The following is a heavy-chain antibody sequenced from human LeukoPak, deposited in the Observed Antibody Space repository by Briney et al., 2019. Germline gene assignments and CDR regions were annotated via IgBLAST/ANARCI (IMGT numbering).Heavy chain of an antibody. Sequence: PGGSLRLSCAASGFTFSGYAMHWVRQAPGKGLEWVAVISYDGSNKYYADSVKGRFTISRDNSKNTLYLQMNSLRAEDTAVYYCARDRYGTDTAMGTFDYWGQGTLVTVSS. CDR3: ARDRYGTDTAMGTFDY. CDR2: ISYDGSNK. J-gene: IGHJ4*02. CDR1: GFTFSGYA. V-gene: IGHV3-30*04. D-gene: IGHD5-18*01.